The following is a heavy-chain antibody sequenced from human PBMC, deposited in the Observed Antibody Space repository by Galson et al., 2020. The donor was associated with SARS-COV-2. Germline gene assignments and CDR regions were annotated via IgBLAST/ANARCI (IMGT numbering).Heavy chain of an antibody. Sequence: SETLSLTCTVSGASMSDYYWSWIRQPPGKGLEWIGYMYSSGSTNPSLKSRVTMSVDTSKKQLSLKLTSVTAADTAVYHCAGGSTITKIDYWGQGTLVTVSS. CDR3: AGGSTITKIDY. CDR2: MYSSGST. J-gene: IGHJ4*02. V-gene: IGHV4-4*08. D-gene: IGHD4-4*01. CDR1: GASMSDYY.